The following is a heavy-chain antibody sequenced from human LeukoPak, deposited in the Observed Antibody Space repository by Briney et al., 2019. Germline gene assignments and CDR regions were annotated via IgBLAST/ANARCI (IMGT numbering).Heavy chain of an antibody. J-gene: IGHJ4*02. Sequence: ASVKVSCKASGYTFTSYDINWVRQATGQGLEWMGWMNPNSGNTGYAQKFQGRVTMTRDTSISTAYMELSRLRSDDTAVYYCARASYYGDYGYWGQGTLVTVSS. CDR2: MNPNSGNT. D-gene: IGHD4-17*01. CDR1: GYTFTSYD. V-gene: IGHV1-8*01. CDR3: ARASYYGDYGY.